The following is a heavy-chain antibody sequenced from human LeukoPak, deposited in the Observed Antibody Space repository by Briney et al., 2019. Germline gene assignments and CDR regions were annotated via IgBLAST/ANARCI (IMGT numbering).Heavy chain of an antibody. CDR3: ARATWELLDPYYFDY. V-gene: IGHV5-51*01. D-gene: IGHD1-26*01. CDR2: IYPGDSDT. CDR1: GYSFTSYW. J-gene: IGHJ4*02. Sequence: GESLKISCKGSGYSFTSYWIGWVRQMPGKGLEWMGIIYPGDSDTRYSPSFQSQVTISADKSIRTAYLQWSSLKASDTAVYYCARATWELLDPYYFDYWGQGTLVTVSS.